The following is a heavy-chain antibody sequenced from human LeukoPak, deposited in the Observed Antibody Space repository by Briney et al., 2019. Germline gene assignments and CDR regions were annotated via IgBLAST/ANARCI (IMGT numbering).Heavy chain of an antibody. V-gene: IGHV3-74*01. CDR2: INSDGSST. CDR1: GFTFSNYW. J-gene: IGHJ4*02. Sequence: GGSLRLSCAASGFTFSNYWMHWVRQAPGRGLVWVSRINSDGSSTSYADSVKGRFTISRDNAKNTLYLQMNSLRAEDTAVYYCARRVYSSSWYEDYWGRGTLVTVSS. D-gene: IGHD6-13*01. CDR3: ARRVYSSSWYEDY.